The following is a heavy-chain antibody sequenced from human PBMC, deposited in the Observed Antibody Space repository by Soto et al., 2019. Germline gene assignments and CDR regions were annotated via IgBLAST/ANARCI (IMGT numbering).Heavy chain of an antibody. CDR3: ARSKGATSDYYYYGMDV. V-gene: IGHV4-34*02. CDR2: INHSGST. D-gene: IGHD5-12*01. J-gene: IGHJ6*02. CDR1: VGSFSGYY. Sequence: QVHLQQWGAGLLKPSETLSLTCSVYVGSFSGYYWSWIRQPPGKGLEWIGEINHSGSTYYNPSLKSRVTISVDTSKSQFSLKPTSVTAADTAVYYCARSKGATSDYYYYGMDVWGQGTTVTVSS.